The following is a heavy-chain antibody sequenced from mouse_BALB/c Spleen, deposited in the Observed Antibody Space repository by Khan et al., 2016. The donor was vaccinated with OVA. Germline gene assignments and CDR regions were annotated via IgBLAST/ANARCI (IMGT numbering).Heavy chain of an antibody. D-gene: IGHD1-1*01. CDR2: ISYSGST. V-gene: IGHV3-2*02. CDR1: GFSFTSDYA. J-gene: IGHJ1*01. CDR3: ARRYYYGHWYFDV. Sequence: VQLQESGPGLVKPSQSLSLTCTVTGFSFTSDYAWNWIRQFPGNKLEWMGYISYSGSTSYNPSLKSRIFITRDTSKNQFFLPLNSLSTEATATYGCARRYYYGHWYFDVWGAGTTVTVSS.